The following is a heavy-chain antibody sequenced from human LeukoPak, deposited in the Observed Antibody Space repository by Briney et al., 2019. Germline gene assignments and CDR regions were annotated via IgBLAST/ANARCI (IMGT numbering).Heavy chain of an antibody. V-gene: IGHV3-23*01. CDR3: ATHYGDYPYYFDY. D-gene: IGHD4-17*01. CDR1: GLTFINAW. J-gene: IGHJ4*02. CDR2: ISGSGGST. Sequence: PGGSLRLSCATSGLTFINAWMSWVRQAPGKGLEWVSAISGSGGSTYYADSVKGRFTISRDNSKNTLYLQMNSLRAEDTAVYYCATHYGDYPYYFDYWGQGTLVTVSS.